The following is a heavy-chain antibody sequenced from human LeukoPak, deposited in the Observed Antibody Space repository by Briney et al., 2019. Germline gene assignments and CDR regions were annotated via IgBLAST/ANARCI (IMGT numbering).Heavy chain of an antibody. Sequence: ASVKVSCKASGYTFTGYYMHWVRQAPGQGLEWMGRINPNSGGTNYAQKFQGRVTMTRDTSISTAYMELSRLRSDDTAVYYCARDQEYYDSSGYYYHFDYWGQGTLVTVSS. CDR2: INPNSGGT. V-gene: IGHV1-2*06. D-gene: IGHD3-22*01. CDR1: GYTFTGYY. CDR3: ARDQEYYDSSGYYYHFDY. J-gene: IGHJ4*02.